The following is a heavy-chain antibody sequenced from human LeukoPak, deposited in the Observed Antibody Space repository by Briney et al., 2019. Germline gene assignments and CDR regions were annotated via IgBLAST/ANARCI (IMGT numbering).Heavy chain of an antibody. Sequence: GGSLRLSCAASGSTFDDYAMHWVRQAPGKGLEWVSGISWNSGRTGYADSVKGRFTISRDNAKNSLYVQMNSLRAEDTALYYCAKGHYYDSSGYIDYWGQGTLVTVSS. CDR2: ISWNSGRT. V-gene: IGHV3-9*01. J-gene: IGHJ4*02. D-gene: IGHD3-22*01. CDR1: GSTFDDYA. CDR3: AKGHYYDSSGYIDY.